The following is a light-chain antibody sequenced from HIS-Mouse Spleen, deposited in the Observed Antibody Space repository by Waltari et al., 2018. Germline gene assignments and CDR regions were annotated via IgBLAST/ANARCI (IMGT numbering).Light chain of an antibody. J-gene: IGKJ4*01. Sequence: VMTQSPLSLPVTPGEPASISCRSSQIPLHSNGYNYLDWYLQKPGQSPQLLIYLGSNRASGVPDRFSGSGSGTDFTLKISRVEAEDVGVYYCMQALQTPLTFGGGTKVEIK. CDR2: LGS. V-gene: IGKV2-28*01. CDR1: QIPLHSNGYNY. CDR3: MQALQTPLT.